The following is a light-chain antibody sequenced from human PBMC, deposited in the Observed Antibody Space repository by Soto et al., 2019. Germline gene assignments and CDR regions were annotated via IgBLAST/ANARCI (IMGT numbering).Light chain of an antibody. CDR2: TVT. V-gene: IGLV2-11*01. CDR3: CSYAGRSSYV. J-gene: IGLJ1*01. CDR1: SSDVGGYNY. Sequence: QSALTQPRSGSGSPGQSVTISCTGTSSDVGGYNYVSWYQQHPGKAPKLMIYTVTKRPSGVPDRFSGSKSDNTASLTISGLQADDEADYYCCSYAGRSSYVFGTGTKVTGL.